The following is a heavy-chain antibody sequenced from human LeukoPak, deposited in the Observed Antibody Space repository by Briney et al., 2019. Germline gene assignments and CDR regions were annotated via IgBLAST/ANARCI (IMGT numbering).Heavy chain of an antibody. V-gene: IGHV4-59*08. CDR3: ARIDIVVEPAVMWGWFDP. CDR2: IYSSGST. J-gene: IGHJ5*02. D-gene: IGHD2-2*01. Sequence: SETLSLTCTVSGGSISSDYWSWIRQPPGKGLEWIGYIYSSGSTNYNPSPESRVTISVDASKNQFSLKLRSVTAADTAVYYCARIDIVVEPAVMWGWFDPWGQGTLVTVSS. CDR1: GGSISSDY.